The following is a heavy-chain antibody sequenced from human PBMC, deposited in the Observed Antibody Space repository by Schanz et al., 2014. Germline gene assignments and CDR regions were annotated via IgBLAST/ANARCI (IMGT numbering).Heavy chain of an antibody. Sequence: QVQLVQSGAEVKKPGASVRVSCKVSGYAFTTYGISWVRQAPGQGPEFMGWISTFRNEDTNSAQRFQGRLTMTTDTSTCTAYMELRRLRSDDAAVYYCARGSLENMMQGELDYWGQGTLVTVSS. CDR1: GYAFTTYG. CDR2: ISTFRNEDT. D-gene: IGHD1-1*01. J-gene: IGHJ4*02. CDR3: ARGSLENMMQGELDY. V-gene: IGHV1-18*01.